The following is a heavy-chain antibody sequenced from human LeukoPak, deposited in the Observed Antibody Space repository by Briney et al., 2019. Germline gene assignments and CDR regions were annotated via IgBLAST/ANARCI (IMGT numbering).Heavy chain of an antibody. V-gene: IGHV3-11*06. CDR1: GFTFIDYY. CDR3: ARAGDIVVVPAAHIDY. Sequence: GGSLRLSCAASGFTFIDYYMSWIRQAPGEGLEWVSYISSSSSYTNYADSVKGRFTISRDNAKDSLYLQMNSLRAEDTAVYYCARAGDIVVVPAAHIDYWGQGTLVTVSS. J-gene: IGHJ4*02. D-gene: IGHD2-2*01. CDR2: ISSSSSYT.